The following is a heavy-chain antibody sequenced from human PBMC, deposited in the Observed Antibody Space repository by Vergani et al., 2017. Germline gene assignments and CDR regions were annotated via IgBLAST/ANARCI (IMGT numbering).Heavy chain of an antibody. V-gene: IGHV4-34*01. CDR2: INHSGST. J-gene: IGHJ4*02. D-gene: IGHD3-3*01. CDR3: ARSVRSIFGVVISRVFDY. CDR1: GGSFSGYY. Sequence: QVQLQQWGAGLLKPSETLSLTCAVYGGSFSGYYWSWIRQPPGKGLEWIGEINHSGSTNYNPSLKSRVTISVDTSKNKFSLKLSSVTAADTAVYYCARSVRSIFGVVISRVFDYWGQGTLVTVSS.